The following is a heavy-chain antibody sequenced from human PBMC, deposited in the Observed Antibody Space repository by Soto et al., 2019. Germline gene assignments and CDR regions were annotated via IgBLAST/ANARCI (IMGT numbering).Heavy chain of an antibody. V-gene: IGHV4-59*08. CDR2: IYYSGST. Sequence: SESLSLTCTVSGGSISSYYWSWIRQPPGKGMEWIGYIYYSGSTNYNPSLKSRVTISGDTSKNQFSLRLTSVNAADTAVYYCARLGDYYDSSGYSDDYWGQGTLVTVSS. J-gene: IGHJ4*02. CDR3: ARLGDYYDSSGYSDDY. CDR1: GGSISSYY. D-gene: IGHD3-22*01.